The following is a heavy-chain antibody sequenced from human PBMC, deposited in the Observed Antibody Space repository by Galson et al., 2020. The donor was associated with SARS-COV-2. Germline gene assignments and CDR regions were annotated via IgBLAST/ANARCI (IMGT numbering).Heavy chain of an antibody. Sequence: GSLRLSCVASGFTFNTHWMHWVCQTPGQGLVWVSQINGDGRDTNYADSVKGRFTISRDNTKSTMYLQMNSLRAEDTGLYYCTRGGPGSGADFWGQGTLVTVSS. V-gene: IGHV3-74*01. J-gene: IGHJ4*02. CDR1: GFTFNTHW. D-gene: IGHD3-10*01. CDR2: INGDGRDT. CDR3: TRGGPGSGADF.